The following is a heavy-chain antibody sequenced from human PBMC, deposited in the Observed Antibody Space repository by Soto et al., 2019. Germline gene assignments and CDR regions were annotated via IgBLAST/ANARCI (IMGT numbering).Heavy chain of an antibody. CDR3: TRLGHRYDKYFDY. Sequence: GGSLRLSCAASGFTFSNYWMHWVRQAPGKGLVWVSRIHSDGISTSYADSAKGRFTISRDNAKNTLYLQMNSLRAEDTAVYYCTRLGHRYDKYFDYWGQGTLRTVSS. CDR2: IHSDGIST. V-gene: IGHV3-74*01. CDR1: GFTFSNYW. D-gene: IGHD1-20*01. J-gene: IGHJ4*02.